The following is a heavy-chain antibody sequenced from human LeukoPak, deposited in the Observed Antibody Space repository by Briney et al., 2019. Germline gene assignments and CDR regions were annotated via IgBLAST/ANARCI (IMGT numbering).Heavy chain of an antibody. D-gene: IGHD2-21*02. CDR1: GGSITSDY. V-gene: IGHV4-59*13. CDR3: ARVRRYCGGDCYNFDY. CDR2: IDYSGST. J-gene: IGHJ4*02. Sequence: SETLSLTCTVSGGSITSDYWSWIRQPPGKGLEWIGYIDYSGSTNYNPSLKSRVTISRDTSKKQFSLRLNSATAADTAVYYCARVRRYCGGDCYNFDYWGQGTLVTVSS.